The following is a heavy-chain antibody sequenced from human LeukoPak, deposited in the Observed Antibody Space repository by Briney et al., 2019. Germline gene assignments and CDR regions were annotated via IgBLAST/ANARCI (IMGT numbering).Heavy chain of an antibody. Sequence: GASVKVSCKASGYTFTGYYMHWVRQAPGQGLERMGWINPNSGGTNYAQKFQGRVTMTRDTSISTAYMELSRLRSDDTAVYYCASDPSMVRGVQAYWGQGTLVTVSS. D-gene: IGHD3-10*01. CDR3: ASDPSMVRGVQAY. V-gene: IGHV1-2*02. CDR1: GYTFTGYY. J-gene: IGHJ4*02. CDR2: INPNSGGT.